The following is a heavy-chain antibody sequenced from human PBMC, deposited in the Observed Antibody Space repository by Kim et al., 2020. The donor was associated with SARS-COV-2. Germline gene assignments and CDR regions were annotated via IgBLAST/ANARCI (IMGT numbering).Heavy chain of an antibody. V-gene: IGHV4-34*01. D-gene: IGHD6-13*01. CDR2: INHSGST. Sequence: SETLSLTCAVYGGSFSGYYWSWIRQPPGKGLEWIGEINHSGSTNYNPSLKSRVTISVDTSKNQFSLKLSSVTAADTAVYYCARGPDFTIVAAGTFDYWGQGTLVTVSS. CDR3: ARGPDFTIVAAGTFDY. CDR1: GGSFSGYY. J-gene: IGHJ4*02.